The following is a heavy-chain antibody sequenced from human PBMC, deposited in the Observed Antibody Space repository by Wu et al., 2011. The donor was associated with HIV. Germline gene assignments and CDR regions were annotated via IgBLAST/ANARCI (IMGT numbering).Heavy chain of an antibody. D-gene: IGHD3-16*02. Sequence: QVQLVQSGAEVKKPGASVKVSCKASGYTFIGYYIHWVRQAPGQGLEWMGWINSNGGGTSYEQKFQGRVTMTRDTSISTVYMEVNRLTSDDTAVYFCARGGYRGYYYYFMDVWGKGTTVTVSS. CDR2: INSNGGGT. CDR1: GYTFIGYY. V-gene: IGHV1-2*02. CDR3: ARGGYRGYYYYFMDV. J-gene: IGHJ6*04.